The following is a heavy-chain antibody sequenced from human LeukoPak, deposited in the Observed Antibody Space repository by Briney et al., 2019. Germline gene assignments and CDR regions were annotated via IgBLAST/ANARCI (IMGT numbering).Heavy chain of an antibody. CDR2: ISGSGAST. CDR3: AKVYSSSWYSHFDY. CDR1: GFTFSSYA. V-gene: IGHV3-23*01. D-gene: IGHD6-13*01. Sequence: GGSLRLSCAASGFTFSSYAMSWVRQAPGKGPEWVSAISGSGASTYYADSVKGRFTISRDNSKNTLYLQMNSLRAEDTAVYYCAKVYSSSWYSHFDYWGQGTLVTVSS. J-gene: IGHJ4*02.